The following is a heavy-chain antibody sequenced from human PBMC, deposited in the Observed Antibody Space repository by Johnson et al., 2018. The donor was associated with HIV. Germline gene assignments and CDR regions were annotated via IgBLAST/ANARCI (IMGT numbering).Heavy chain of an antibody. CDR1: GFTFDNYA. J-gene: IGHJ3*02. CDR3: AKGGYSSSWYLWDTFNM. D-gene: IGHD2-2*01. Sequence: VQLVESGGGLVQPGRSLRLSCAASGFTFDNYAMHWVRQAPGKGLEWVSGITWNSGRIGYADSVKGRFTISRDSAKNCLYLQINSLRADDTALYYCAKGGYSSSWYLWDTFNMWGQGTMVTVSS. CDR2: ITWNSGRI. V-gene: IGHV3-9*01.